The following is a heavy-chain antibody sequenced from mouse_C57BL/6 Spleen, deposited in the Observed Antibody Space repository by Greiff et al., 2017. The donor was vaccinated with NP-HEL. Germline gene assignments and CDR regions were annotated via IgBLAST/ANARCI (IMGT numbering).Heavy chain of an antibody. Sequence: QVQLQQPGAELVKPGASVKLSCKASGYTFTSYWMQWVKQRPGQGLEWIGEIDPSDNYTNYNQKFKGKATLTEDTSSSTAYMQLSSLTSEDSAVYYCARWDYDVEASDFWGQGTTLTVSS. CDR3: ARWDYDVEASDF. V-gene: IGHV1-50*01. CDR2: IDPSDNYT. D-gene: IGHD2-4*01. CDR1: GYTFTSYW. J-gene: IGHJ2*01.